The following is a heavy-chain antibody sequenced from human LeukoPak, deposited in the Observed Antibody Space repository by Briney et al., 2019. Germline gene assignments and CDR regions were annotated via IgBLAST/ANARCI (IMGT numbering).Heavy chain of an antibody. CDR2: ISSSSPYI. Sequence: GGSLRLSCAASGFTFSGYSMNWVRQAPGKGLEWVSSISSSSPYIYYADSLRGRFTISRDNAKNSLYLQMNSLRAEDTAVYYCARGGVPAAMGWFDPWGQGTLVTVSS. V-gene: IGHV3-21*01. D-gene: IGHD2-2*01. CDR3: ARGGVPAAMGWFDP. CDR1: GFTFSGYS. J-gene: IGHJ5*02.